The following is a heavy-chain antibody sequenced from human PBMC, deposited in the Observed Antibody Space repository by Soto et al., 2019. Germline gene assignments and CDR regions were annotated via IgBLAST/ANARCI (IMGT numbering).Heavy chain of an antibody. Sequence: QVQLQESGPGLVKPSETLSLTCTVSGGAISSYYWSWIRQPPGKGLEWIGYIYYSGSTNYNPSLKRRVTISVDTSKNQFSLKLSSVTAADTAVYYCARRITLFGVVEGNNWFNPWGQGTLVTVSS. J-gene: IGHJ5*02. V-gene: IGHV4-59*01. D-gene: IGHD3-3*01. CDR3: ARRITLFGVVEGNNWFNP. CDR1: GGAISSYY. CDR2: IYYSGST.